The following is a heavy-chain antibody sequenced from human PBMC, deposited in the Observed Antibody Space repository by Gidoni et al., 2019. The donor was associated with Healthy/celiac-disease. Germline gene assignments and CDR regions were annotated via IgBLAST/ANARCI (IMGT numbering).Heavy chain of an antibody. J-gene: IGHJ4*02. CDR1: GGTFSSYA. CDR3: ARGRGTVTTAAIDY. V-gene: IGHV1-69*01. D-gene: IGHD4-17*01. CDR2: IIPIFGTA. Sequence: QVQLVQSGAEVKKPGSSVKVSCKASGGTFSSYAISWVRQAPGQGLEWRGGIIPIFGTANYAQKFQGRVTITADESTSTAYMGLSSLRSEDTAVYYCARGRGTVTTAAIDYWGQGTLVTVSS.